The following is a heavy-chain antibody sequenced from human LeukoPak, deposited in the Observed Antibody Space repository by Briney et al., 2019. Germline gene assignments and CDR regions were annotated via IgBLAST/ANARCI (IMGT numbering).Heavy chain of an antibody. V-gene: IGHV1-2*02. Sequence: ASVKVSCKASGYTFTGYYMHWVRQAPGQGLEWMGWINPNSGGTNYAQKFQGRVTMTRDTSISTAYMELSRLRSDDTAVYYCARDLGEDYYYYGMDVWGQGTTVTVSS. CDR1: GYTFTGYY. D-gene: IGHD3-10*01. CDR3: ARDLGEDYYYYGMDV. J-gene: IGHJ6*02. CDR2: INPNSGGT.